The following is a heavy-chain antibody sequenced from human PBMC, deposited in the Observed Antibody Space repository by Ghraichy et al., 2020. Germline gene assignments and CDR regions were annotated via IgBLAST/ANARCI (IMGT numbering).Heavy chain of an antibody. Sequence: SETLSLTCTVSGDSISGYYWSWIRQPPGKGLEWIGYIYYSGFTNYNPSLKSRVTISVDTSKNQFSLKLSSVTAADTAVYYCARSAARYSGSYYEWSDPWGQGTLVTVSS. D-gene: IGHD1-26*01. CDR3: ARSAARYSGSYYEWSDP. J-gene: IGHJ5*02. CDR1: GDSISGYY. CDR2: IYYSGFT. V-gene: IGHV4-59*01.